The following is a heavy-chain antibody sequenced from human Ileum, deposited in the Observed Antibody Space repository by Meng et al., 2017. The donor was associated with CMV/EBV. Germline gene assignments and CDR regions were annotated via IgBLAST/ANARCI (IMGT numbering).Heavy chain of an antibody. CDR2: ITGSSSRI. Sequence: GGSLRLSCAASGFTFSSSSLNWVRQAPGKGLEWLTYITGSSSRILDADSVKGRFTISRDNAKNSLYLQMNSLKTEDTAVYYCARSYSGSRFDPWGQGTLVTVSS. CDR1: GFTFSSSS. V-gene: IGHV3-48*04. D-gene: IGHD1-26*01. CDR3: ARSYSGSRFDP. J-gene: IGHJ5*02.